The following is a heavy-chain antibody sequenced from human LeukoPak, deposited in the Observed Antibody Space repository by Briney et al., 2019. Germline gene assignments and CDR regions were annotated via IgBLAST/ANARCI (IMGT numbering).Heavy chain of an antibody. V-gene: IGHV4-39*07. CDR2: IYYSGST. D-gene: IGHD3-22*01. CDR1: GGSISSSSYY. CDR3: ARNGDDSSDYYYFDY. J-gene: IGHJ4*02. Sequence: SETLSLTCTASGGSISSSSYYWGWIRQPPGKGLEWIGSIYYSGSTYYNPSLKSRVTISVDTSKNQFSLKLSSVTAADTAIYYCARNGDDSSDYYYFDYWGQGTLVTVSS.